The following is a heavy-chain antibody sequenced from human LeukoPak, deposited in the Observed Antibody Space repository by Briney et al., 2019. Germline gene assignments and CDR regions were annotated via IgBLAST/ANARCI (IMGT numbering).Heavy chain of an antibody. Sequence: GGSLRLSCVASGFTFRSHWMHWVRQAPGKGLVWVSRISDDGSNTNYADSVKGRFTISRDNDKNTLYLQMNSLRAEDTAVYYCAKDLRIMNWGSGSPIAFDIWGQGTMVTVSS. CDR1: GFTFRSHW. D-gene: IGHD7-27*01. CDR2: ISDDGSNT. CDR3: AKDLRIMNWGSGSPIAFDI. V-gene: IGHV3-74*01. J-gene: IGHJ3*02.